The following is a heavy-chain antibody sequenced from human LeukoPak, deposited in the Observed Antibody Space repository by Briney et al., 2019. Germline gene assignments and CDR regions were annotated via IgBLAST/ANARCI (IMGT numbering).Heavy chain of an antibody. J-gene: IGHJ4*02. V-gene: IGHV4-30-4*08. Sequence: SETLSLTCTVSGGSINSADYYWSWIRQSPGKGLEWIGYIYYSGNTHYNPSLKSRVTISVDTSKNQFSLKLSSVTAADTAVYYCARAITVFGVVISYYFDYWGQGTLVTVSS. CDR3: ARAITVFGVVISYYFDY. D-gene: IGHD3-3*01. CDR2: IYYSGNT. CDR1: GGSINSADYY.